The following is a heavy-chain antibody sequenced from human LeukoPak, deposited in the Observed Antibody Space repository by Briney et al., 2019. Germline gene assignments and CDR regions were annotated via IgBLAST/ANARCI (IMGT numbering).Heavy chain of an antibody. CDR3: ARDIFVGVMGNRKNDAFDI. CDR2: IRYDGSNK. D-gene: IGHD2-8*01. J-gene: IGHJ3*02. V-gene: IGHV3-30*02. CDR1: GFTFSSYG. Sequence: GGSLRLSCAASGFTFSSYGMHWVRQAPGKGLERVAFIRYDGSNKYYADSVKGRFTISRDNSKNTLYLQMNSLRAEDTAVYYCARDIFVGVMGNRKNDAFDIWGQGTMVTVSS.